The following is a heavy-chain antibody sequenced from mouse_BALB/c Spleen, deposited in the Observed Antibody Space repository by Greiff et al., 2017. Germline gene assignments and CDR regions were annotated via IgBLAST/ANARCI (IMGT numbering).Heavy chain of an antibody. CDR1: GFTFSSYA. Sequence: EVQGVESGGGLVKPGGSLILSCAASGFTFSSYAMSWVRQTPEKRLEWVASISSGGSTYYPDSVKGRFTISRDNARNILYLQMSSLRSEDTAMYYCARGGPRAMDYWGQGTSVTVSS. CDR3: ARGGPRAMDY. CDR2: ISSGGST. V-gene: IGHV5-6-5*01. J-gene: IGHJ4*01.